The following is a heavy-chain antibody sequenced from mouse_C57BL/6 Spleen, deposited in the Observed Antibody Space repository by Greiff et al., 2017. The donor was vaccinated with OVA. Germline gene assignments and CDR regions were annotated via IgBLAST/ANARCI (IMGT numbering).Heavy chain of an antibody. D-gene: IGHD1-3*01. V-gene: IGHV1-22*01. J-gene: IGHJ2*01. CDR3: ARSGWVSGYYVDY. Sequence: VQLQQSGPELVKPGASVKMSCKASGYTFTDYNMHWVKQSHGKSLEWIGYINPNNGGTSYNQKFKGKATLTVNKSSSTAYMELRSLTSEYSAVDDCARSGWVSGYYVDYWGQGTTLTVSS. CDR2: INPNNGGT. CDR1: GYTFTDYN.